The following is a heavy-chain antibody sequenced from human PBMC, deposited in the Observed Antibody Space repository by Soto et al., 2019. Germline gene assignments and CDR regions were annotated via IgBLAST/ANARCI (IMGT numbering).Heavy chain of an antibody. CDR2: ISAYNGNT. Sequence: ASVKVSCKASGYTFTSYGISWVRQAPGQGLEWMGWISAYNGNTNYAQKLQGRVTMTTDTSTSTAYMELRSLRSDDTAVYYCAGGGHYHDSSGYPFDYWGQGTLVTVSS. CDR3: AGGGHYHDSSGYPFDY. CDR1: GYTFTSYG. D-gene: IGHD3-22*01. V-gene: IGHV1-18*01. J-gene: IGHJ4*02.